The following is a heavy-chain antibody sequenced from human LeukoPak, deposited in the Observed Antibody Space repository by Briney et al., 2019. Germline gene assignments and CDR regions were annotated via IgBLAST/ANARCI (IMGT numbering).Heavy chain of an antibody. Sequence: GGSLRLSCVVSGFTFNRCWMNWVRQAPGKGLEWVAHINPDGRDTYYVDSVKGRFTISKDNAQNSMYLQMNSLRVEDTAVYYCTSWGDTTAEYFQRWGQGTLVTVSS. CDR3: TSWGDTTAEYFQR. V-gene: IGHV3-7*01. J-gene: IGHJ1*01. CDR2: INPDGRDT. CDR1: GFTFNRCW. D-gene: IGHD2-21*02.